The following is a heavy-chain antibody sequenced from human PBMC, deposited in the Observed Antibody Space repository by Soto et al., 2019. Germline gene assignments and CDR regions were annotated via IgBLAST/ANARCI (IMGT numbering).Heavy chain of an antibody. CDR2: VDPDNVHT. V-gene: IGHV1-18*01. CDR1: GYGFSNYV. D-gene: IGHD6-13*01. CDR3: ARGAAAGYSYFFYMDV. Sequence: QGQLVQSGPEVKKPGASVKVSCKASGYGFSNYVVTWVRQAPGQGLEWVGRVDPDNVHTKYAQRFQGRVTMTTDTATNTAYMELRSRRSDDTAVYYCARGAAAGYSYFFYMDVWGKGTTVTVSS. J-gene: IGHJ6*03.